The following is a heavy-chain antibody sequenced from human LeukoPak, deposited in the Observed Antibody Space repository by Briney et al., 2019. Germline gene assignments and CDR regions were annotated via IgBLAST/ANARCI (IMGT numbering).Heavy chain of an antibody. CDR3: AGGNFGNLPFDY. CDR1: GLSVTNTY. Sequence: GGSLRLSCAASGLSVTNTYMNWVRRAPGKGLEWVSVIFSGGSTYYTDSVKGRFTISGDNSKNTLYLQMNSLGVEDTAVYYCAGGNFGNLPFDYWGQGTLVTVSS. CDR2: IFSGGST. V-gene: IGHV3-53*01. D-gene: IGHD4-23*01. J-gene: IGHJ4*02.